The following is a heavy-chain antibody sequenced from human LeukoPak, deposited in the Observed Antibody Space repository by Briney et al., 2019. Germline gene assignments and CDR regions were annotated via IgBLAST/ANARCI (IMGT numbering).Heavy chain of an antibody. CDR3: ARGAGSYPFFDH. D-gene: IGHD1-26*01. CDR1: GFTFGIYE. J-gene: IGHJ4*02. CDR2: ISNSGNTI. Sequence: GGSLRLSCAASGFTFGIYEMNWVRQAPGKGPEWISYISNSGNTIYYGDSVKGRFTISGDNAKNSLYLQMNSLRAEDTAIYYCARGAGSYPFFDHWGQGTLVTVSS. V-gene: IGHV3-48*03.